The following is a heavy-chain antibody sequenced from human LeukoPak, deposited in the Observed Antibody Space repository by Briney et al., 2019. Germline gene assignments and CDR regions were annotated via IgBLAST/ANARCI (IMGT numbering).Heavy chain of an antibody. Sequence: SETLSLTCAVYGWCFSGCYWSWIRQPPGKGLEWIGEINHSGSTNYNPSLKSRVTISVDTSKNQFSLKLSSVTAADTAVYYCARGKWLRSSFDYWGQGTLVTVSS. V-gene: IGHV4-34*01. CDR1: GWCFSGCY. J-gene: IGHJ4*02. CDR3: ARGKWLRSSFDY. D-gene: IGHD5-12*01. CDR2: INHSGST.